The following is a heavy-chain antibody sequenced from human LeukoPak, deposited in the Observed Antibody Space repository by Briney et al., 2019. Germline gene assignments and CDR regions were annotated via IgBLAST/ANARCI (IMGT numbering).Heavy chain of an antibody. Sequence: GGSLRLSCAASGFTFSSYWMHWVRKALGKGLMWLSRINSDGSHTSYADSVKGRFTISRDNAKNTLYLQMNSLRAEDTAVYYCARGDFYYYYYMDFWGKGTTVTVSS. CDR1: GFTFSSYW. V-gene: IGHV3-74*01. CDR2: INSDGSHT. J-gene: IGHJ6*03. CDR3: ARGDFYYYYYMDF.